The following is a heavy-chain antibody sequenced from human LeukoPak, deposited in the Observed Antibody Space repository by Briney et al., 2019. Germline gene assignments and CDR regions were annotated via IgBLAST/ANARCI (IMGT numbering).Heavy chain of an antibody. V-gene: IGHV3-7*01. D-gene: IGHD1-26*01. CDR1: GFTFSSRDW. Sequence: GGSLRLSCVASGFTFSSRDWMTWVRQAPGKGLEWVANIKQDGSEKNYVDSVKGRFTISRDNTQNSVYLEMHSLRAEDTAIYYCARTKWQLPWTWGLGTLVTVSS. CDR2: IKQDGSEK. J-gene: IGHJ4*02. CDR3: ARTKWQLPWT.